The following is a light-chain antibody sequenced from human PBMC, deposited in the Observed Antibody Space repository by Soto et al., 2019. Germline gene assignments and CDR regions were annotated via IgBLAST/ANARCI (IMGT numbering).Light chain of an antibody. CDR2: GAS. J-gene: IGKJ4*01. CDR3: QQYNNWPLT. CDR1: QSVSSN. Sequence: EIVMTQSPATLSVSPGERTTLSCRASQSVSSNLAWYRQKPGQAPRLLIYGASTRATGIPARFSGSGSGTDFTLTISSLQSEDFAVYYCQQYNNWPLTFGGGTKVDI. V-gene: IGKV3-15*01.